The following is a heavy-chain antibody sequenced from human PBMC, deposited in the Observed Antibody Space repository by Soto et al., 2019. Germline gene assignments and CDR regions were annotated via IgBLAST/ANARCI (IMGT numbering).Heavy chain of an antibody. CDR3: ARVFPGRDGYNLDFQH. CDR1: GFTFSTYA. V-gene: IGHV3-21*01. CDR2: ISSTSSFR. J-gene: IGHJ1*01. Sequence: GGSLRLSCAASGFTFSTYAMNWVRQAPGKGLEWVSSISSTSSFRYYADSVKGRLTISRDNAKNSLYLQMNSLRAQDTDVYYCARVFPGRDGYNLDFQHCGQGNPV. D-gene: IGHD5-18*01.